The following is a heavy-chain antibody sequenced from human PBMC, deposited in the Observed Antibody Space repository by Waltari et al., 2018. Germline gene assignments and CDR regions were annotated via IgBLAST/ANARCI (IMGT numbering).Heavy chain of an antibody. CDR2: IYYSGST. Sequence: QLQLQESGPGLVKPSETLSLTCTVSGGSISSSSYYWGWIRQPPGKGLEWIGSIYYSGSTYYNPSLKSRVTISVDTSKSQFSLKLSSVTAADTAVYYCARGTNVDTAMGIFDYWGQGTLVTVSS. CDR1: GGSISSSSYY. D-gene: IGHD5-18*01. CDR3: ARGTNVDTAMGIFDY. J-gene: IGHJ4*02. V-gene: IGHV4-39*01.